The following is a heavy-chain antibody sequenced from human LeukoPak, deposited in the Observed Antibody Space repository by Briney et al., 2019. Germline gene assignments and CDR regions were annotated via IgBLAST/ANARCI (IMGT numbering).Heavy chain of an antibody. D-gene: IGHD6-13*01. CDR2: IYYSGST. Sequence: PSETLSLTCTVSGGSISSSSYYWGWIRQPPGKGLEWIGSIYYSGSTNYNPSLKSRVTISVDKSKNQFSLKLSSVTAADTAVYYCARRPDGSSSSLDAFDIWGQGTMVTVSS. V-gene: IGHV4-39*07. CDR1: GGSISSSSYY. CDR3: ARRPDGSSSSLDAFDI. J-gene: IGHJ3*02.